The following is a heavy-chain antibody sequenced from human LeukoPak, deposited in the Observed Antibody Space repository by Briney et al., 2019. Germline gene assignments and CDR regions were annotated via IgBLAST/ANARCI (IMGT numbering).Heavy chain of an antibody. CDR2: INPNTGGT. J-gene: IGHJ4*02. CDR3: VQFELDY. Sequence: ASVKVSCKASGYTFTGYYIHWVRQAPGQGLEWMGWINPNTGGTNYAQKFQGRVTMTRDTSISTAYMDLSRLRSDDTAVYYCVQFELDYWGQGTMVTVSS. V-gene: IGHV1-2*02. D-gene: IGHD1-7*01. CDR1: GYTFTGYY.